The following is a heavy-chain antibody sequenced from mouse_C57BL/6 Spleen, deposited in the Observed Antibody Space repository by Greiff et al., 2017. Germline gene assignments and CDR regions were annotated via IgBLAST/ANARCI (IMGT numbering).Heavy chain of an antibody. CDR1: GFSLTSYG. D-gene: IGHD2-4*01. CDR2: IWRGGST. V-gene: IGHV2-5*01. J-gene: IGHJ3*01. CDR3: ARIGDYDEGEIWFAY. Sequence: QVQLKESGPGLVQPSQSLSITCTVSGFSLTSYGVHWVRQSPGKGLAWLGVIWRGGSTDYNAAFMSKPSITQDNSKSQVFFKMNSLQADDTAIYYCARIGDYDEGEIWFAYWGQGTLVTVSA.